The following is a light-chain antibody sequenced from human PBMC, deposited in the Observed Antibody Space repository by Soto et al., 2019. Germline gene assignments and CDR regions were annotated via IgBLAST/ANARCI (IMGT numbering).Light chain of an antibody. J-gene: IGLJ1*01. V-gene: IGLV2-14*03. CDR1: SSDVGGYNY. CDR2: DVS. CDR3: SSYTSFSLPV. Sequence: QSALTQPASVSGSPGQSITISCTGTSSDVGGYNYVSWYQQHPGKAPKLMIYDVSNRPSGVSNRFSGSKSGNTASLTISGLQAVFEADYYCSSYTSFSLPVFGTGTMGTVL.